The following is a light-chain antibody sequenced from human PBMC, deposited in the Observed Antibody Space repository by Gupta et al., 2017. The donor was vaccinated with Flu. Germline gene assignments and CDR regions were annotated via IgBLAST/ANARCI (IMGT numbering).Light chain of an antibody. CDR1: ALPKKY. Sequence: GQTARITCSGDALPKKYAYWYQQKSGQDPVLVIYEDTKRPSGIPEKFSGSSSGTMATLTISGAQVEDEGDYYCYSTDSSGDHRVFGGGTKLTVL. J-gene: IGLJ3*02. CDR2: EDT. V-gene: IGLV3-10*01. CDR3: YSTDSSGDHRV.